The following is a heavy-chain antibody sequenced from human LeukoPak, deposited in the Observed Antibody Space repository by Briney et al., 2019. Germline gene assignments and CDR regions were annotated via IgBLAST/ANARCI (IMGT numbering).Heavy chain of an antibody. CDR1: GGSISSSSYY. D-gene: IGHD2-2*01. J-gene: IGHJ6*02. V-gene: IGHV4-39*01. CDR2: IYYSGST. CDR3: ARLGYCSSTSCYSYGVDV. Sequence: SETLSLTCTVSGGSISSSSYYWGWIRQPPGKGLEWIGSIYYSGSTYYNPSLKSRVTISVDTSKNQFSLKLSSVTAADTAVYYCARLGYCSSTSCYSYGVDVWGQGTTVTVSS.